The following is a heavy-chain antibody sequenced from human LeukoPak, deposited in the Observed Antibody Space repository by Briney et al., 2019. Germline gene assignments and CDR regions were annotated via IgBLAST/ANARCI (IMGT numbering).Heavy chain of an antibody. J-gene: IGHJ4*02. V-gene: IGHV3-7*01. Sequence: GGSLRLSGAASGFNFRAYWLSGARQAPGKGLGWVASLNQDADREYYVDSVKGRFTISRDNAKNSLYLQMDSLRVEDTAVYYCARATTASARDHWGQGTLVTVSS. D-gene: IGHD1-14*01. CDR2: LNQDADRE. CDR1: GFNFRAYW. CDR3: ARATTASARDH.